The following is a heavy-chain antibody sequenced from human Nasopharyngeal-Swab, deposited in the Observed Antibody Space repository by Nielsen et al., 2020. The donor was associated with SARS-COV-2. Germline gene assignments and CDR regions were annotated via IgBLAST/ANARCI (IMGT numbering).Heavy chain of an antibody. CDR3: ARGYCSSTSCYYFDY. V-gene: IGHV1-18*01. CDR2: ISAYNGNT. J-gene: IGHJ4*02. D-gene: IGHD2-2*01. Sequence: WVRQAPGRGLEWMGWISAYNGNTNYAQKLQGRVTMTTDTSTSTAYMELRSLRSDDTAVYYCARGYCSSTSCYYFDYWGQGTLVTVSS.